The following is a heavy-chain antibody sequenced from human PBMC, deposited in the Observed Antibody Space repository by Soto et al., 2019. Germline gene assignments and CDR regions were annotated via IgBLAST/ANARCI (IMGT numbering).Heavy chain of an antibody. CDR3: ARVMRWYDFWSGYYDY. CDR1: GFTVSSNY. CDR2: IYSGGST. D-gene: IGHD3-3*01. V-gene: IGHV3-53*01. J-gene: IGHJ4*02. Sequence: GGSLRLSCAASGFTVSSNYMSWVRQAPGKGLEWVSVIYSGGSTYYADSVKGRFTISRDNSKNTLYLQMNSLRAEDTAVYYCARVMRWYDFWSGYYDYWGQGTLVTVSS.